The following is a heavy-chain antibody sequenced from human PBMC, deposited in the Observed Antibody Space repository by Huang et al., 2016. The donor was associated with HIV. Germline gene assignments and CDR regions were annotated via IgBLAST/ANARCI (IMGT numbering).Heavy chain of an antibody. V-gene: IGHV3-23*01. CDR2: ITDGINNR. D-gene: IGHD3-3*01. CDR1: GFTFSSYA. J-gene: IGHJ4*02. Sequence: VHGGGSLRLSCVASGFTFSSYAMSWVHQAPGKGLEWVSGITDGINNRYYAHSVKGRFAVSRDDSTNTLYLQMNSLRAEDTAVYYCAKDADTSGYDVLGPFGSWGQGTLVTVSS. CDR3: AKDADTSGYDVLGPFGS.